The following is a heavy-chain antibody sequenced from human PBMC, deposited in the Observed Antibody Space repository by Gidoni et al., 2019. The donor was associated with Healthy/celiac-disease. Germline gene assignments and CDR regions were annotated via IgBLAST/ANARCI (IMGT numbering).Heavy chain of an antibody. CDR3: ARSGWLQSSGAEYFQH. Sequence: QVQLQESGPGLVKPSQTLSLTCTVSGGSISSGSYYWSWIRQPAGKGLEWIGRIYTSGSTNYNPSLKSRVTISVDTSKNQFSLKLSSVTAADTAVYYCARSGWLQSSGAEYFQHWGQGTLVTVSS. D-gene: IGHD5-12*01. V-gene: IGHV4-61*02. J-gene: IGHJ1*01. CDR2: IYTSGST. CDR1: GGSISSGSYY.